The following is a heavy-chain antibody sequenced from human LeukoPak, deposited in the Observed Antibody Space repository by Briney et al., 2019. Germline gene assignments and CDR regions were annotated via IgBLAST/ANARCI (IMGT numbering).Heavy chain of an antibody. CDR1: GFSLSTSGMC. J-gene: IGHJ6*02. Sequence: SGPTLVNPTQTLTLTCTFSGFSLSTSGMCVSWIRQPPGKALEWLALIDWDDDKYYSTSLKTRLTISKDTSKNQVVLTMTNMDPVDTATYYCARAYYDILTGYLYYGMDVWGQGTTVTVSS. CDR2: IDWDDDK. CDR3: ARAYYDILTGYLYYGMDV. V-gene: IGHV2-70*01. D-gene: IGHD3-9*01.